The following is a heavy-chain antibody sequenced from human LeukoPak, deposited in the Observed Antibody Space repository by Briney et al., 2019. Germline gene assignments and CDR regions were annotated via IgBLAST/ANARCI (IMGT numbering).Heavy chain of an antibody. CDR2: IYRGGST. D-gene: IGHD3-22*01. V-gene: IGHV3-53*01. J-gene: IGHJ4*02. CDR3: ARVIAGDSSPFDY. Sequence: GGSLRLSCAASGFTVSSNYMSWVRQAPGKGLEWVSAIYRGGSTYYADSVKGRFTISRDNSKNTPYLHINSRRAEDKPVDSFARVIAGDSSPFDYWGQGPRVTVSP. CDR1: GFTVSSNY.